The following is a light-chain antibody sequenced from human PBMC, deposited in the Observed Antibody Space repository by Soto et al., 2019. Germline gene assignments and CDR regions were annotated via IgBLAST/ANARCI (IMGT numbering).Light chain of an antibody. V-gene: IGKV3D-15*01. Sequence: EIVMTQSPATLSVSPGDRVTLSCRASQSVRSNSAWYQQKPGQAPRLLIYGASTRATGIPARFSGSGSGTEFTLSISSLQSEDFAVYYCQQYHNWVTFGGGTKVDI. CDR1: QSVRSN. J-gene: IGKJ4*01. CDR3: QQYHNWVT. CDR2: GAS.